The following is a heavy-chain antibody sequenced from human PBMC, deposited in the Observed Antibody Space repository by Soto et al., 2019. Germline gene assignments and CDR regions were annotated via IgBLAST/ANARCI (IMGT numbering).Heavy chain of an antibody. J-gene: IGHJ6*03. CDR2: ISNNGAHT. D-gene: IGHD6-13*01. CDR3: ARRGYGSRWPNVYMDV. V-gene: IGHV3-64*01. CDR1: GFTFSNYE. Sequence: EAQLVESGGGLVQPGGSLRLSCAASGFTFSNYEMHWVRQAPGKGLEYVSGISNNGAHTDYAKSVKGRFTISRDNSENPLYLQMGSLRAEDMAIYYCARRGYGSRWPNVYMDVWGKGTTVTVSS.